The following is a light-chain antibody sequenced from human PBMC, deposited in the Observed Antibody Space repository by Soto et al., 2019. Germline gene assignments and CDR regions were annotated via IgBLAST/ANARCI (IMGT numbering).Light chain of an antibody. CDR3: QQYDTCPWT. V-gene: IGKV1-5*01. CDR2: DAS. Sequence: DIQMTQSPATLSASVGDRVTITCRASQSISSWLAWYQQKPGKVPKLLIDDASSLESGVPSRFSGSGSGTDFTLTISSLQPNDFATYYCQQYDTCPWTFGQGTKVEIK. J-gene: IGKJ1*01. CDR1: QSISSW.